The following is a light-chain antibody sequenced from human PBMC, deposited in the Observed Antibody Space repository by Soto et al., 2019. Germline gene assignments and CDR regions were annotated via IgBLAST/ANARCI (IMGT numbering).Light chain of an antibody. CDR3: CSYAGSSTYV. CDR1: SSDVGSYNL. CDR2: EVS. Sequence: QSALTQPASVSGSPGQSITIYCTGTSSDVGSYNLVSWYQQHPGKAPKLMIYEVSKRPSGVSNRGSGSKSGNTASLTISGLQAEDEADYYCCSYAGSSTYVFGTGTKLTVL. V-gene: IGLV2-23*02. J-gene: IGLJ1*01.